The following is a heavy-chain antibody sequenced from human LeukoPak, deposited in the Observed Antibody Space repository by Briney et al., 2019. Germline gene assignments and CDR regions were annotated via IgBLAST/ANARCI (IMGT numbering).Heavy chain of an antibody. J-gene: IGHJ4*02. Sequence: GGSLRLSCLASGHTFSSYSINWVRQAPGKGLEWVSSISVRSNYIYYADSVRGRFRISRDDARDSLFLEMNSLRAEDTAVYYCVRLRRNSDTSGFYYYYDFWGQGTLVTVSS. D-gene: IGHD3-22*01. V-gene: IGHV3-21*01. CDR1: GHTFSSYS. CDR3: VRLRRNSDTSGFYYYYDF. CDR2: ISVRSNYI.